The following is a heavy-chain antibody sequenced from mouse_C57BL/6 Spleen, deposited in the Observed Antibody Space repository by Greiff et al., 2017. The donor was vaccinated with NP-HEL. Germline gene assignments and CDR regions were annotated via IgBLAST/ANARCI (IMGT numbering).Heavy chain of an antibody. CDR2: ISYDGSN. J-gene: IGHJ2*01. Sequence: EVKLQESGPGLVKPSQSLSLTCSVTGYSITSGYYWNWIRQFPGNKLEWMGYISYDGSNNYNPSLKNRISITRDTSKNQFFLKLNSVTTEDTATYYCAREGLFYFDYWGQGTTLTVSS. V-gene: IGHV3-6*01. CDR1: GYSITSGYY. CDR3: AREGLFYFDY.